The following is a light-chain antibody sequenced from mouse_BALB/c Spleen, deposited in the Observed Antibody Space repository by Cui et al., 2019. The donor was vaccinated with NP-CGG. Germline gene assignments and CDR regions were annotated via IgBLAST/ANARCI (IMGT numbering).Light chain of an antibody. CDR1: TEAVTTSNY. CDR3: ALWYSNHWV. J-gene: IGLJ1*01. CDR2: GTN. V-gene: IGLV1*01. Sequence: QYVVTQASALTKSPGEKVTLTCRSSTEAVTTSNYANWVQEKPDHLFTGLIGGTNNRAPGVPARFSGSLIGDKAALTITGAQTEDEAIYFCALWYSNHWVFGGGTKLTVL.